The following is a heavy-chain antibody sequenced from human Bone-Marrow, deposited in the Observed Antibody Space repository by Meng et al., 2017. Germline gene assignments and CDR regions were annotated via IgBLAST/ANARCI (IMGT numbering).Heavy chain of an antibody. Sequence: GGSLRLSCAASGFTFSNAWMNWVRQAPGKGLEWVSYISSSSSYIYYADSVKGRFTISRDNAKNSLYLQMNSLVAEDTTVYYCASAYQLDPVDDYWGQGTLVTVSS. CDR2: ISSSSSYI. V-gene: IGHV3-21*01. CDR3: ASAYQLDPVDDY. CDR1: GFTFSNAW. D-gene: IGHD1-1*01. J-gene: IGHJ4*02.